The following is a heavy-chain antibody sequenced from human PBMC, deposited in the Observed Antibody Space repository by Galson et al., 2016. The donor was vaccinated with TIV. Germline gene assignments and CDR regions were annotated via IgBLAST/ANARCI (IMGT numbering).Heavy chain of an antibody. Sequence: SVKVSCKASGYTFSDYAINWVRQVPGQGLECMGWINTKTGNPTYAQGFTGRFVFSLDTTVSTAFLQITSLKAEDTAVYYCARGRGSPPYYYYYMEHWGKGTAVTVSS. CDR3: ARGRGSPPYYYYYMEH. J-gene: IGHJ6*03. CDR2: INTKTGNP. CDR1: GYTFSDYA. V-gene: IGHV7-4-1*02.